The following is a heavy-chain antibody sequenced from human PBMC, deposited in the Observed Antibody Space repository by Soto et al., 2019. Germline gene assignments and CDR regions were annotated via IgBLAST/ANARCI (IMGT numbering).Heavy chain of an antibody. D-gene: IGHD6-13*01. Sequence: GALRLSCVASGFTFSRHGLSWVRQAPGKGLEWVSTINPSGDSTFYADSVKGRFTISRDNSKNTVYLQMNSLSVGDTAVYLCAKVDVSTAGSFDYWGQGARGTVSS. V-gene: IGHV3-23*01. J-gene: IGHJ4*02. CDR1: GFTFSRHG. CDR2: INPSGDST. CDR3: AKVDVSTAGSFDY.